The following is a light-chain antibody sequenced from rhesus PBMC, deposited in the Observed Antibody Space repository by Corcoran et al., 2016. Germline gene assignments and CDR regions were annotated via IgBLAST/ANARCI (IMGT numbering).Light chain of an antibody. J-gene: IGKJ2*01. CDR3: YQHSSGYS. CDR1: QSVSSY. Sequence: EIVMTQSPATLSLSPGETATISCRTSQSVSSYLAWYQQKPGQAPRLLIYGASSRANGIPDRFSGSGSGTDFTLNISSLEPEDVGVYHCYQHSSGYSFGQGTKVEIK. CDR2: GAS. V-gene: IGKV3-31*02.